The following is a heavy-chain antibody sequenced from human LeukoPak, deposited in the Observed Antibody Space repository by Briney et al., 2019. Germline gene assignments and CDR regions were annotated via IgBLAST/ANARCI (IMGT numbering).Heavy chain of an antibody. Sequence: GASVKVSCKASGYTFTGYYMHWVRQAPGQGLEWMGWINTNTGNPTYAQGFTGRFVFSLDTSVSTAYLQISSLKAEDTAVYYCVCAVAARSEYFQHWGQGTLVTVSS. CDR3: VCAVAARSEYFQH. D-gene: IGHD6-19*01. CDR1: GYTFTGYY. V-gene: IGHV7-4-1*02. J-gene: IGHJ1*01. CDR2: INTNTGNP.